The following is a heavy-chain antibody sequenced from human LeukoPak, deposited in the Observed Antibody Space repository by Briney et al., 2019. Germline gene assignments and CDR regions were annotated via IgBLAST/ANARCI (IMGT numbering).Heavy chain of an antibody. D-gene: IGHD4-17*01. CDR2: ISYSGST. Sequence: SETLSLTCTVSSGSLSSGDYYWSWIRQPPGKGLKWIGYISYSGSTYYNPSLKSRVTISVDTSKNQFSLNLSSMTAADTAVYYCARVGSDYGDHAGRLGWFDPWGQGTLVTVSS. J-gene: IGHJ5*02. V-gene: IGHV4-30-4*01. CDR3: ARVGSDYGDHAGRLGWFDP. CDR1: SGSLSSGDYY.